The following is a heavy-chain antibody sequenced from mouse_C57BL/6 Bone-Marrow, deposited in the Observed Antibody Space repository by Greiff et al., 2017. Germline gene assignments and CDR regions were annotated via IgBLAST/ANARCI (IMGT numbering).Heavy chain of an antibody. CDR2: IYPGSGST. V-gene: IGHV1-55*01. D-gene: IGHD2-2*01. Sequence: QVQLQQPGAELVKPGASVKLSCKASGYTFTSYWITWVKQRPGQGLEWIGDIYPGSGSTNYNEKFKSKATLTVDTSSSTAYMQLSSLTSEDSAVYCCARREGGYPYAMDYWGQGTSVTVSS. CDR1: GYTFTSYW. J-gene: IGHJ4*01. CDR3: ARREGGYPYAMDY.